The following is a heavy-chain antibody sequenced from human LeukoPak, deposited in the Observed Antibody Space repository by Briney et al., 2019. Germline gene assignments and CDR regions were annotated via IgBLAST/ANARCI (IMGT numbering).Heavy chain of an antibody. CDR1: GGSISGYY. CDR2: IYYSGST. Sequence: SETLSLTCTVSGGSISGYYWSWIRQPPGKGLECIGYIYYSGSTNYNPSLKSRVTISVDTSKNQFSLKLSSVTAADTAVYYCARGPPPDFDCWGQGTLVTVSS. J-gene: IGHJ4*02. CDR3: ARGPPPDFDC. V-gene: IGHV4-59*08.